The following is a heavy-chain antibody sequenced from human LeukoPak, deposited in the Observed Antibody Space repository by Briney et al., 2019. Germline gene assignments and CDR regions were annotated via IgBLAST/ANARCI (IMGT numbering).Heavy chain of an antibody. V-gene: IGHV4-30-4*01. D-gene: IGHD3-10*01. CDR2: TYYSGST. Sequence: SSETLSLTCTLSGGSISSGDYYWSWIRQPPGKGLEWIGYTYYSGSTYYNPSLKSRVTISVDTSKNQFSLKLSSVTAADTAVYYCARDQHYYGSGRWGNWFDPWGQGTLVTVSS. CDR3: ARDQHYYGSGRWGNWFDP. CDR1: GGSISSGDYY. J-gene: IGHJ5*02.